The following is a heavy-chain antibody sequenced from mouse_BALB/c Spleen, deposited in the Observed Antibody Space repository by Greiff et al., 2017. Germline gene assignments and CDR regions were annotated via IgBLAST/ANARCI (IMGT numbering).Heavy chain of an antibody. CDR3: ARGGAYYYGSSYFDD. V-gene: IGHV1S81*02. CDR1: GYTFTSYW. Sequence: QVQLQQPGAELVKPGASVKLSCKASGYTFTSYWMHWVKQRPGQGLEWIGEINPSNGRTNYNEKFKSKATLTVDKSSSTAYMQLSSLTSEDSAVYYCARGGAYYYGSSYFDDWGQGTTLTVSS. J-gene: IGHJ2*01. CDR2: INPSNGRT. D-gene: IGHD1-1*01.